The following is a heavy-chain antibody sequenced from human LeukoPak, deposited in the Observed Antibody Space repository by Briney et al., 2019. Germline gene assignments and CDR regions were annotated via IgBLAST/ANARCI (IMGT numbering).Heavy chain of an antibody. CDR1: GGSISSSSYY. CDR3: ARDAYSRIDY. V-gene: IGHV4-39*07. J-gene: IGHJ4*02. D-gene: IGHD6-13*01. CDR2: IYYSGST. Sequence: PSETLSLTCTVSGGSISSSSYYWGWIRQPPGKGLEWIGSIYYSGSTYYNPSLKSRVTISVDTSKNQFSLKLSSVTAADTAVYYCARDAYSRIDYWGQGTLVTVSS.